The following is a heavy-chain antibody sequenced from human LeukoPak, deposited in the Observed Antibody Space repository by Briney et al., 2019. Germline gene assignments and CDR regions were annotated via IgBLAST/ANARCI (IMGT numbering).Heavy chain of an antibody. CDR1: GFTFDDYA. Sequence: PGGSLRLSCAASGFTFDDYAVHWVRQAPGKGLEWVSGISWNSGSIGYADSVKGRFTISRDNAKNSLYLQMNSLRAEDMALYYCAKAAGYHYGSSSFLFDYWGQGTLVTVSS. D-gene: IGHD6-6*01. CDR2: ISWNSGSI. V-gene: IGHV3-9*03. J-gene: IGHJ4*02. CDR3: AKAAGYHYGSSSFLFDY.